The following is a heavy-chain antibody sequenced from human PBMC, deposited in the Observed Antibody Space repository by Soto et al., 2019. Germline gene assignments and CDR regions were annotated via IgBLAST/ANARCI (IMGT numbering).Heavy chain of an antibody. CDR1: GFSLSTSGVG. CDR2: IYWDDDK. J-gene: IGHJ4*02. V-gene: IGHV2-5*02. Sequence: QITLKESGPTLVKPTQTLTLTCTFSGFSLSTSGVGVGWIRQPPGKALEWLALIYWDDDKRYSPSLKSRLTNPTXTSTQQVVLTLTTMDPVDTSTYFCAHRRSFDCFDYWGQGTLVTVSS. D-gene: IGHD3-9*01. CDR3: AHRRSFDCFDY.